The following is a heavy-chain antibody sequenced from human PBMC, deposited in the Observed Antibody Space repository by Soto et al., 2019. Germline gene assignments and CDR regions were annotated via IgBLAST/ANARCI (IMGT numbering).Heavy chain of an antibody. Sequence: GGSLRLSCAASGFTFSSYSMNWVRQAPGKGLEWVSYISSSSSTIYYADSVKGRFTISRDNAKNSLYLQMNSLRAEDTAVYYCARDLGCMDVWGKGPTVTASS. CDR2: ISSSSSTI. CDR3: ARDLGCMDV. J-gene: IGHJ6*03. CDR1: GFTFSSYS. V-gene: IGHV3-48*01.